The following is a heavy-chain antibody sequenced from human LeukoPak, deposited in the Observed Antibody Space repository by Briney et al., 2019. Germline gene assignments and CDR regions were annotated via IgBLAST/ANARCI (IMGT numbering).Heavy chain of an antibody. CDR3: ARAHVLLWDY. V-gene: IGHV4-31*03. D-gene: IGHD3-10*01. J-gene: IGHJ4*02. CDR1: GGSISSGGYY. CDR2: IYYSGST. Sequence: SETLSLTCTVSGGSISSGGYYWSWIRQHPGKGLEWIGYIYYSGSTYYNPSLKSRVTISVDTSKNQFSLKLSSVTAADTAVYYCARAHVLLWDYRGQGTLVTVSS.